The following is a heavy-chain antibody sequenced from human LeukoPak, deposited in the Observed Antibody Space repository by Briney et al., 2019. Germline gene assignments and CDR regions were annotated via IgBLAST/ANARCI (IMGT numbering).Heavy chain of an antibody. Sequence: GGSLRLSCAASGFTFSSYWMSWVRQAPGKGLEWVANIKQDGSEKYYVDSVKGRFTISRDNAKNTPYLQMNSLRAEDTAVYYCAKGYSSGWRYYFDYWGQGTLVTVSS. CDR1: GFTFSSYW. D-gene: IGHD6-19*01. J-gene: IGHJ4*02. CDR3: AKGYSSGWRYYFDY. CDR2: IKQDGSEK. V-gene: IGHV3-7*03.